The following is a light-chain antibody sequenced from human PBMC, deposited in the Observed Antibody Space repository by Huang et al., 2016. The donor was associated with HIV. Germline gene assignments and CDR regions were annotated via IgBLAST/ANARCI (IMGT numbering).Light chain of an antibody. V-gene: IGKV3-20*01. J-gene: IGKJ3*01. CDR2: GAS. CDR3: QQYGTSRIFT. CDR1: QSVSSRY. Sequence: EIVLTQSPGTLSLSPGERATLSCRASQSVSSRYLAWYQQKPGPAPRLLIYGASYRATGIPDRVSGSGSGTDFTLTISRLEPEDLAVYYCQQYGTSRIFTFGPGTRVDIK.